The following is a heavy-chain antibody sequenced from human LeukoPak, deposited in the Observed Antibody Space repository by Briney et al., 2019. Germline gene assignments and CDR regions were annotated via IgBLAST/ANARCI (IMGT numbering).Heavy chain of an antibody. J-gene: IGHJ6*02. Sequence: ASVKVSCKASGYTFTSYGISWVRQAPGQGLEWMGWISAYNGNTNYAQKLQGRVTMTTDTSTSTAYMELRSLRSDDTAVYYCARVRRDSSSWHYYYYGMDVWGQGTTVTVSS. CDR2: ISAYNGNT. CDR1: GYTFTSYG. CDR3: ARVRRDSSSWHYYYYGMDV. V-gene: IGHV1-18*01. D-gene: IGHD6-13*01.